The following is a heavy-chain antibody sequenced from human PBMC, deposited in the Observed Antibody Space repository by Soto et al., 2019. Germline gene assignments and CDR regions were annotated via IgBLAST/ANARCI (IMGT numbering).Heavy chain of an antibody. V-gene: IGHV1-2*02. Sequence: GASVKVSCKASGYTFTDYYFHWVRQAPGQGLEWMGWVNPNSGGTNYAQKFQGRVTMTSDTSISTVYMELSRLRSDDTAVYYCARVPSNSAFDYWGQGTLVTVSS. CDR2: VNPNSGGT. CDR1: GYTFTDYY. CDR3: ARVPSNSAFDY. D-gene: IGHD6-6*01. J-gene: IGHJ4*02.